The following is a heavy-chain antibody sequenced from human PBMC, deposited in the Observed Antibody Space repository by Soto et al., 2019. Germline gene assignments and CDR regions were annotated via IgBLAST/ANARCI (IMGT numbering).Heavy chain of an antibody. CDR3: ARGLVGMLGCHDY. J-gene: IGHJ4*02. D-gene: IGHD6-6*01. CDR2: INPNSGGT. CDR1: GYTFTGYY. Sequence: ASFKVTCQASGYTFTGYYMHWVRQAPGQGLEWMGWINPNSGGTNQAQNVQGRVTMTRDTSFSTAYMELSRLRSDDTAVYYCARGLVGMLGCHDYWGQGTLVTVSS. V-gene: IGHV1-2*02.